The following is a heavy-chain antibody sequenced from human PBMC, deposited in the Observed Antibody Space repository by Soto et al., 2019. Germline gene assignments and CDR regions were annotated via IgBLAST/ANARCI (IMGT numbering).Heavy chain of an antibody. D-gene: IGHD5-12*01. CDR1: GYTFTSYG. CDR2: ISAYNGNT. V-gene: IGHV1-18*01. CDR3: ARGRDGYNLGRYYYYGMDV. J-gene: IGHJ6*02. Sequence: ASVKVSCKASGYTFTSYGISWVRQAPGQGLEWMGWISAYNGNTNYAQKLQGRVTMTTDTSTSTAYMELRSLRSDDTAVYYCARGRDGYNLGRYYYYGMDVWGQGTTVTVSS.